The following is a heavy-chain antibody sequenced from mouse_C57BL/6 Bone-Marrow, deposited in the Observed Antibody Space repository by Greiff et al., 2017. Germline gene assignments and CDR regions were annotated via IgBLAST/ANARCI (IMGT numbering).Heavy chain of an antibody. V-gene: IGHV14-2*01. CDR2: IDPEDGET. D-gene: IGHD1-1*01. CDR1: GFNIKDYY. CDR3: TRSLIYYGTNY. Sequence: EVQLQESGAELVKPGASVKLSCTASGFNIKDYYIHWVKQRTEQGLEWIGRIDPEDGETKYAPKLQDKATITADTYSNTADLQLSSLTSEDTAVYYCTRSLIYYGTNYWGQGTTLTDSS. J-gene: IGHJ2*01.